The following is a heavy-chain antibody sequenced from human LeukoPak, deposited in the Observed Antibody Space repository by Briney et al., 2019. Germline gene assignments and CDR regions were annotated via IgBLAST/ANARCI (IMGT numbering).Heavy chain of an antibody. J-gene: IGHJ4*02. V-gene: IGHV4-34*01. CDR2: INHSGST. CDR1: GGSFSGYY. Sequence: SETLSLTCAVYGGSFSGYYWSWIRQPPGKGLEWIGEINHSGSTNYNPSLKSRVTMSVDTSKNQFSLKLSSVTAADTAVYYCAREPYYYDSSGNFDYWGQGTLVTVSS. CDR3: AREPYYYDSSGNFDY. D-gene: IGHD3-22*01.